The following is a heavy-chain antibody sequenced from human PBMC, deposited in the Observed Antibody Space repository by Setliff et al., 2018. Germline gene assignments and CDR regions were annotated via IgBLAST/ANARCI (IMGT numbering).Heavy chain of an antibody. CDR1: GGSFSGYY. D-gene: IGHD6-6*01. V-gene: IGHV4-34*01. J-gene: IGHJ4*02. CDR2: INHSGST. Sequence: SETLSLTCAVYGGSFSGYYWSWIRQPPGKGLEWIGEINHSGSTNYNPSLKSRVTILLDTSKNQFSLTLTSVTAADTAVYYCERGRNIAARLLDSWGQGTLVTVSS. CDR3: ERGRNIAARLLDS.